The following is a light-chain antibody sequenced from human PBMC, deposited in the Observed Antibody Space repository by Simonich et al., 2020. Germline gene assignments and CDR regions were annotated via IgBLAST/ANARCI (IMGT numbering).Light chain of an antibody. J-gene: IGLJ2*01. CDR1: SSDVGSYNL. CDR3: YSYAGSSTVV. CDR2: EGS. V-gene: IGLV2-23*01. Sequence: QSALTQPASVSGSPGKSITISCTGTSSDVGSYNLVSWYQQHPGTAPKLMIYEGSKRPSGVSNRFSCSKSGNTASLTISGLQAEDEADYYCYSYAGSSTVVFGGGTKLTVL.